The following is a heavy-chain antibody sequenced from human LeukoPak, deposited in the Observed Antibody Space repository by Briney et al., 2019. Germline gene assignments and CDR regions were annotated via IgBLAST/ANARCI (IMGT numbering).Heavy chain of an antibody. CDR2: ITTDGSRT. CDR3: AKGNTVTPDY. V-gene: IGHV3-23*01. D-gene: IGHD4-17*01. Sequence: GGSLRLSCAASGFTFSNYPMNWVRQAPGKGLEWVSAITTDGSRTYNADSVKGRYTISRDNSKNTLYLQMNSLRAEDTAVYYCAKGNTVTPDYWGQGTLVTVSS. J-gene: IGHJ4*02. CDR1: GFTFSNYP.